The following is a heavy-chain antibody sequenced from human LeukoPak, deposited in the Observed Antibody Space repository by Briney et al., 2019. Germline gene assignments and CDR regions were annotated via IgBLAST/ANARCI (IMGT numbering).Heavy chain of an antibody. Sequence: GGSLRLSCAASGFTFSSYAMSWIRQAPGKGLEWVSAISGSGGSTYYADSVKGRFTISRDNAKNSLYLQMNSLRAEDTAVYYCARESLGYCSGSTCYYFYMDFWGKGTTVTVSS. D-gene: IGHD2-15*01. CDR1: GFTFSSYA. CDR3: ARESLGYCSGSTCYYFYMDF. V-gene: IGHV3-23*01. CDR2: ISGSGGST. J-gene: IGHJ6*03.